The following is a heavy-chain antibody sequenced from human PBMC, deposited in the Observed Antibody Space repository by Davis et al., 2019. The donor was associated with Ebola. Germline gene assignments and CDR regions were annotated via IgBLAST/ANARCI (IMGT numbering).Heavy chain of an antibody. Sequence: SETLSLTCAVYGGSFSGYYWRWIRQPPGKGLEWIGEINHSGSTNYNPSLKSRVTISVDTSKNQFSLKLSSVTAADTAVYYCARGSPVVVVAAMLRGAPDYWGQGTLVTVSS. J-gene: IGHJ4*02. CDR2: INHSGST. D-gene: IGHD2-15*01. CDR1: GGSFSGYY. CDR3: ARGSPVVVVAAMLRGAPDY. V-gene: IGHV4-34*01.